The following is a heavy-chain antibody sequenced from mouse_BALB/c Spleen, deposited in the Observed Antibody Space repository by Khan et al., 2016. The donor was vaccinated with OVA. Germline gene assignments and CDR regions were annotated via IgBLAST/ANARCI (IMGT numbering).Heavy chain of an antibody. J-gene: IGHJ4*01. CDR2: INPSSGYT. Sequence: QVQLKESGAELARPGASVKMSCKASGYTFTSNTMHWVKQRPGQGLEWIGYINPSSGYTNYNQNFKDKATLTADKSSSTAYMQLSSLTSEDSAVYYCARRTTVYTMDYWGQGTSVTFSS. CDR3: ARRTTVYTMDY. D-gene: IGHD1-1*01. CDR1: GYTFTSNT. V-gene: IGHV1-4*01.